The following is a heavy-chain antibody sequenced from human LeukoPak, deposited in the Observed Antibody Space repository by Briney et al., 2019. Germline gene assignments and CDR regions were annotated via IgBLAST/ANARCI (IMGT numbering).Heavy chain of an antibody. CDR2: IKRKTDAGTT. V-gene: IGHV3-15*07. D-gene: IGHD7-27*01. CDR3: TTGNWGPY. J-gene: IGHJ4*02. Sequence: GGSLRLSYAAFGFTFSDAWMNWVRQAPGKGLEWVGRIKRKTDAGTTDYAAPVKGRFTISRDDSKNTLYLQMNSLKTEDTAVYYCTTGNWGPYWGQGTLVTVSS. CDR1: GFTFSDAW.